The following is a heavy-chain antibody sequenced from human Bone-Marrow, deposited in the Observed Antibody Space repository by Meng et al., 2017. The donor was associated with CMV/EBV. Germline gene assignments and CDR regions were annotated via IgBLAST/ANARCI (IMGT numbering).Heavy chain of an antibody. Sequence: GGSLRLSCAVSGFTFRNYWMSWVRQAPGKGLEWVANIKHDGSERYYVDSVKGRFTISRDNAKNLLYLQMNSLRAEDTAVYYCARDINRYSSSDYWGQGTLVTVSS. J-gene: IGHJ4*02. CDR1: GFTFRNYW. D-gene: IGHD6-19*01. CDR2: IKHDGSER. CDR3: ARDINRYSSSDY. V-gene: IGHV3-7*01.